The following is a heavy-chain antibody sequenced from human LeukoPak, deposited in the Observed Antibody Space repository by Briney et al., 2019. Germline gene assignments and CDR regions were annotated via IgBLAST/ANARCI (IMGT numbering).Heavy chain of an antibody. J-gene: IGHJ5*02. D-gene: IGHD6-19*01. CDR2: ISAYNGNT. V-gene: IGHV1-18*01. Sequence: ASVKVSCKASGYTFTSYGISWVRQAPGQGLEWMGWISAYNGNTNYAQKLQGRATMTTDTSTSTAYMELRSLRSDDTAVYYCARASQWLVGGWFDPWGQGTLVTVSS. CDR3: ARASQWLVGGWFDP. CDR1: GYTFTSYG.